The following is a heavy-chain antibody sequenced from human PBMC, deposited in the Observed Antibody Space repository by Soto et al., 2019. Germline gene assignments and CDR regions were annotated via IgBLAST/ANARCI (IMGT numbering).Heavy chain of an antibody. J-gene: IGHJ4*02. CDR2: ITSSGSDI. CDR3: AKLGSSSWSPHYYFDY. CDR1: GFTFNSYA. V-gene: IGHV3-23*01. D-gene: IGHD2-2*01. Sequence: TGGSLRLSCAASGFTFNSYAMGWVRQAPGKGLEWVSAITSSGSDIYYVDSVKGRFTISRDNSKNTLYLQMNSLRAEDTALYYCAKLGSSSWSPHYYFDYWGQGTLVTVSS.